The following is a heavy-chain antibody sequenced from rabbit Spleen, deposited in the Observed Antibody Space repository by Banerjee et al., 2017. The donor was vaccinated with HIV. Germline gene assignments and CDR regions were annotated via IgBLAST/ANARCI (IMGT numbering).Heavy chain of an antibody. Sequence: QSLEESGGDLVKPGASLTLTCTASGVSFSSNAMCWVRQAPGKGLEWIGCIHTGSGTTYYANWAKGRFTISKASSTTVTLQMTSLTAADTATYFCARAVGNDGYNLWGPGTPRHRL. CDR1: GVSFSSNA. CDR3: ARAVGNDGYNL. CDR2: IHTGSGTT. J-gene: IGHJ4*01. D-gene: IGHD6-1*01. V-gene: IGHV1S40*01.